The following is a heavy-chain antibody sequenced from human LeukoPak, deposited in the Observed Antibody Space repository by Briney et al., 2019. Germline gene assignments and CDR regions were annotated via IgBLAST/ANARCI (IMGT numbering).Heavy chain of an antibody. D-gene: IGHD3-10*01. V-gene: IGHV4-38-2*02. CDR3: ARASIRGGILDAFDI. Sequence: PSETLSLTCTVSGSSISSGYYWGWIRQPPGKGLEWIGSIYYSGSTYYNPSLKSRVTISVDKSKNQFSLKLSSVTAADTAVYYCARASIRGGILDAFDIWGQGTMVTVSS. CDR2: IYYSGST. CDR1: GSSISSGYY. J-gene: IGHJ3*02.